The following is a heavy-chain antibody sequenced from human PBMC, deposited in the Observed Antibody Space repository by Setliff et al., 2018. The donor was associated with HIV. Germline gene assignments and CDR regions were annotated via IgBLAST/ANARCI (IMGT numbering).Heavy chain of an antibody. V-gene: IGHV4-4*02. CDR3: ASRRLWFGELPPRSNVYYFDY. D-gene: IGHD3-10*01. CDR2: IYHSGST. CDR1: GGSISSSNW. J-gene: IGHJ4*02. Sequence: SETLSLTCAVSGGSISSSNWWSWVRQPPGKGLEWIGEIYHSGSTNCNPSLKSRVTISVDKSKNQFSLKLSSVTAADTAVYYCASRRLWFGELPPRSNVYYFDYWGQGTLVTVSS.